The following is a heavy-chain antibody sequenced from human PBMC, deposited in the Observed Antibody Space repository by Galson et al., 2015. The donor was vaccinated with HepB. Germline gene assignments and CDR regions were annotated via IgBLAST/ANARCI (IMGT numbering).Heavy chain of an antibody. CDR2: NT. V-gene: IGHV1-18*01. Sequence: NTNYAQKLQDRVTMTTDTSTSTAYMELRSLRSDDTAVYYCARSPNGIQLWLSYYYYGMDVWGQGTTVTVSS. D-gene: IGHD5-18*01. J-gene: IGHJ6*02. CDR3: ARSPNGIQLWLSYYYYGMDV.